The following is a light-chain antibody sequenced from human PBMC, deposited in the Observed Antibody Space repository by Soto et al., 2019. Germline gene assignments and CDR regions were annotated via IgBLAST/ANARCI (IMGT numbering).Light chain of an antibody. V-gene: IGKV1-33*01. Sequence: DIQMTQSPSSLSASVGDRVTITCQASQDISNYLNWYQQKPGKAPKLLIYDASNLETGVPSRFSGSGSGTDFTFTISSLQPEDIATYYCQQYDNLPGYTFGQGTMLEIK. CDR1: QDISNY. CDR2: DAS. CDR3: QQYDNLPGYT. J-gene: IGKJ2*01.